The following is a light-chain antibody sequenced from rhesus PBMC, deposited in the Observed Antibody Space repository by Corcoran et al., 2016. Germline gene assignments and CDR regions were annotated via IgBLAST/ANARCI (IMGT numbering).Light chain of an antibody. CDR2: FTK. V-gene: IGKV1-32*05. Sequence: DIQMTQSPSSLSASVGDRVIITCRASQAINTFLNWYQQKPGKAPKRLIYFTKHLESGVPSRFSGSGSWTEFTLTISSLQPEDFTTYYCQQYRSLPLTFGGGTKVEIK. CDR1: QAINTF. J-gene: IGKJ4*01. CDR3: QQYRSLPLT.